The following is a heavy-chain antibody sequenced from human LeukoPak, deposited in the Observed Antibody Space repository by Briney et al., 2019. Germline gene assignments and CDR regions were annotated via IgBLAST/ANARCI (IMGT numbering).Heavy chain of an antibody. Sequence: SETLSLTCTVSGGSISSYYWSWIRQPPGKGLEWIGYIYYSGSTNYNPSLWSRVTISVDTSKNQFSLELSSVTAADTAVYYCARGTYDSSGPHYWGQGTLVTVSS. D-gene: IGHD3-22*01. CDR1: GGSISSYY. V-gene: IGHV4-59*01. CDR3: ARGTYDSSGPHY. CDR2: IYYSGST. J-gene: IGHJ4*02.